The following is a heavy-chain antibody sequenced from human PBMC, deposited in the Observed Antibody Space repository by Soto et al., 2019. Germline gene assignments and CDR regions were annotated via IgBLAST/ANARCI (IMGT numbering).Heavy chain of an antibody. CDR2: ISSSSSYI. D-gene: IGHD3-22*01. Sequence: EVQLVESGGGLVKPGGSLRLSCAASGFTFSSYSMNWVRQAPGKGLEWVSSISSSSSYIYYADSVKGRFTISRDNAKNSLYLQINSLRAEDTAVYYCARGNYYYYSSGYYYVNYWGQGTLVTVSS. J-gene: IGHJ4*02. V-gene: IGHV3-21*01. CDR3: ARGNYYYYSSGYYYVNY. CDR1: GFTFSSYS.